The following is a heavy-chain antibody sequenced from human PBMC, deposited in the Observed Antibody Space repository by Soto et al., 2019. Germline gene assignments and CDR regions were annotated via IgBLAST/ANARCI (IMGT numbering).Heavy chain of an antibody. V-gene: IGHV3-23*01. Sequence: PGGSLRLSCAASGFTFSSYSMTWVRQAPGKGLEWVSGISDSGGNTWYADSVKGRFTISRDNSKNTLFLQMNSLRAEGTAVYFCSKWSGFGDAWGQGTLVTVSS. D-gene: IGHD3-10*01. CDR3: SKWSGFGDA. CDR2: ISDSGGNT. CDR1: GFTFSSYS. J-gene: IGHJ5*02.